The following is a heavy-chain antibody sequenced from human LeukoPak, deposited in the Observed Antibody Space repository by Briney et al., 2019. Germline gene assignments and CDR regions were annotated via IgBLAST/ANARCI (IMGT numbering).Heavy chain of an antibody. V-gene: IGHV4-59*01. D-gene: IGHD3-3*01. Sequence: PSETLSLTCTVSGGSISSYYWSWIRQPPGKGLEWIGYIYYSGRTNYNPSLKSRVTISVDTSKNQFSLKLSSVTAADTAVYYCARIVGRFLEWFHFDYWGQGTLVTVSS. CDR3: ARIVGRFLEWFHFDY. J-gene: IGHJ4*02. CDR1: GGSISSYY. CDR2: IYYSGRT.